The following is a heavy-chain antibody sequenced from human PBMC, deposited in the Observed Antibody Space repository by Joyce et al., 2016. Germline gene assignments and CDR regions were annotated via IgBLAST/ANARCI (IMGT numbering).Heavy chain of an antibody. D-gene: IGHD6-19*01. Sequence: QVQLRQWGAGLLKPSETLSLTCAVSGGPFRGFFWTWVRQPPGKALEWIGDITTSGANNYNPSLRSRVAISVDTSNNQFSLTLTSLSAADMAVYYCARSQWLAPLMYWGQGTLVTVSP. J-gene: IGHJ4*02. CDR1: GGPFRGFF. V-gene: IGHV4-34*02. CDR3: ARSQWLAPLMY. CDR2: ITTSGAN.